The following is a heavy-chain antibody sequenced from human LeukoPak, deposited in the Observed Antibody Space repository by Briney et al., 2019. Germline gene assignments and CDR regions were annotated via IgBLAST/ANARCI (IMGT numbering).Heavy chain of an antibody. Sequence: ASVKVSCKASGYTFSRYGISWVRQAPGQGLEWMGWISAYNGNTSYAQKVQGRVIMTADTSTSTVYMELRSLRSDDTAVYYCARDSYYYGSGTYYLDAFDIWGQGTMVTVSS. D-gene: IGHD3-10*01. CDR2: ISAYNGNT. V-gene: IGHV1-18*01. CDR1: GYTFSRYG. J-gene: IGHJ3*02. CDR3: ARDSYYYGSGTYYLDAFDI.